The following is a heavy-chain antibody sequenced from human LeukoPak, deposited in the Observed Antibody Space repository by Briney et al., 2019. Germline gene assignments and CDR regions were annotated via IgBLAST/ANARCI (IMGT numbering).Heavy chain of an antibody. D-gene: IGHD6-13*01. V-gene: IGHV3-23*01. CDR3: AKGLGLAAALEDFDY. Sequence: SGGSLRLSCAASGFTFSTYAMSWVRQAPGKGLEWVSVISHSGGSTYYADSVRGRFTISRDNSKNTLYLQMNSLRAEDTAVYYCAKGLGLAAALEDFDYWGQGTLVAVSS. J-gene: IGHJ4*02. CDR2: ISHSGGST. CDR1: GFTFSTYA.